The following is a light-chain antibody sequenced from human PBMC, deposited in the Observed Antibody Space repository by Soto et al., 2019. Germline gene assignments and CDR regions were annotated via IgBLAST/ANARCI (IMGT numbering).Light chain of an antibody. CDR2: DAT. CDR1: QSVSSFY. V-gene: IGKV3-20*01. Sequence: EIVLTQSPGTLSLSPGDRATLSCSASQSVSSFYLAWYHQKPGQAPRLLIYDATSRATGIPDRVSGSGSGTDFTLTISRLEPEDSAVYFCPQYGTSPPNIFGQGTKLAIK. CDR3: PQYGTSPPNI. J-gene: IGKJ2*01.